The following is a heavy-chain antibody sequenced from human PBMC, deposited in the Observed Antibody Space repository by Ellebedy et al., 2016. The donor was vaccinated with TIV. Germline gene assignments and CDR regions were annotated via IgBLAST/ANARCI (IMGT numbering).Heavy chain of an antibody. CDR3: ASSDYYGSGSFAPFDD. D-gene: IGHD3-10*01. V-gene: IGHV3-21*01. J-gene: IGHJ4*02. CDR2: ISYSSSYI. CDR1: GFTFSTHS. Sequence: PGGSLRLSCAASGFTFSTHSMNWVRQAPGKGLEWVSSISYSSSYIYYADSVKGRFTISRDNAKHSLYLQMNSLRAEDTAVYYCASSDYYGSGSFAPFDDWGQGTLVTVPS.